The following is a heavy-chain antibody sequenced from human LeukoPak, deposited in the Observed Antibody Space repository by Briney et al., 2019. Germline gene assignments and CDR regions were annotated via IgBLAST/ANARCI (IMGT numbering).Heavy chain of an antibody. Sequence: GGSLRLSCAASGFTFSSYAMSWVRQAPGKGLEWVSAISGSGGSTYYADSVKGRFTIFRDNSKNTLYLQMNNLRAEDTAVYYCAKSYYYDNSGDWGQGTLVTVSP. D-gene: IGHD3-22*01. J-gene: IGHJ4*02. CDR2: ISGSGGST. CDR1: GFTFSSYA. CDR3: AKSYYYDNSGD. V-gene: IGHV3-23*01.